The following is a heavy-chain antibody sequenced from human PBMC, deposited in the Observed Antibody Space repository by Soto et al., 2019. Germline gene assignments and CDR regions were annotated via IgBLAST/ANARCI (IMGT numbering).Heavy chain of an antibody. CDR2: INPNSGGT. CDR3: ARGTSRITTFGVVIMKSGMDV. D-gene: IGHD3-3*01. CDR1: GYTFTGYY. J-gene: IGHJ6*02. Sequence: VASVKVSCKASGYTFTGYYMHWVRQAPGQGLEWMGWINPNSGGTNYAQKFQGWVTMTRDTSISTAYMELRRLRSDDTAVYYCARGTSRITTFGVVIMKSGMDVWGQGTTVTVSS. V-gene: IGHV1-2*04.